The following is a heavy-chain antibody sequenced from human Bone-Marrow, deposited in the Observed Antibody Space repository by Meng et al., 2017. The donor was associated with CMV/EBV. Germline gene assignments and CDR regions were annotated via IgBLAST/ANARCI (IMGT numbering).Heavy chain of an antibody. Sequence: GESLKISCAASGFTFSDYYMSWIRQAPGKGLEWIAYISSSSATIYYADSVKGRFTISRDNAKNSVYLQMNSLRADDTAVYYCAKDNFFVIRAFDPWGQGTLVTVSS. CDR1: GFTFSDYY. CDR3: AKDNFFVIRAFDP. CDR2: ISSSSATI. J-gene: IGHJ5*02. D-gene: IGHD2-21*01. V-gene: IGHV3-11*01.